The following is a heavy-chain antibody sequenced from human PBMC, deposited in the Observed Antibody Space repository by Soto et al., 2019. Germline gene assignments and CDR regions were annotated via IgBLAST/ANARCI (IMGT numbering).Heavy chain of an antibody. J-gene: IGHJ5*01. CDR1: GGSVRAPDW. Sequence: SETLSLTCTLSGGSVRAPDWWNWVRQSPDKGLEWIAEVHISGHSNYNPSLRSRVSVSIDSSKNQFYLNLNSVTAADTAIYYCARVRQGCSANNCYFDPWGQGTQVTVS. CDR2: VHISGHS. CDR3: ARVRQGCSANNCYFDP. D-gene: IGHD1-1*01. V-gene: IGHV4-4*02.